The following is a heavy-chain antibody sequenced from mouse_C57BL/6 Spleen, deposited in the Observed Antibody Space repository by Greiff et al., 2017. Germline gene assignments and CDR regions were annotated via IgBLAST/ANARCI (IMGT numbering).Heavy chain of an antibody. V-gene: IGHV5-6*01. CDR2: ISSGGSYT. J-gene: IGHJ2*01. CDR1: GFTFSSYG. Sequence: EVKLMESGGDLVKPGGSLKLSCAASGFTFSSYGMSWVRQTPDKRLEWVATISSGGSYTYYPDSVKGRFTISRDNSKNTLYLQMSSLKSEDTAIYYCARLGTGSFDYWGQGTTLTVSS. CDR3: ARLGTGSFDY. D-gene: IGHD4-1*01.